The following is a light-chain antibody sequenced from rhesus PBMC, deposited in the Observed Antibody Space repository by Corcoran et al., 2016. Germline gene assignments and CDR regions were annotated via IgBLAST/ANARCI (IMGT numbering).Light chain of an antibody. CDR2: AAS. J-gene: IGKJ3*01. CDR3: QHYYDNPFT. CDR1: QNIYSN. V-gene: IGKV1S12*01. Sequence: DIQMTQSPSALSASVGDRVTISCRASQNIYSNLAWYQQKPGKAPNLLIYAASSLQTGIPFRFSGSGSWTDFTLTISSLQPEDSAAYYCQHYYDNPFTFGPGTKLDIK.